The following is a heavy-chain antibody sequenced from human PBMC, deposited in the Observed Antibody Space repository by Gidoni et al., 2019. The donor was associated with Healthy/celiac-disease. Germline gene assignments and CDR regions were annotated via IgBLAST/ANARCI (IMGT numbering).Heavy chain of an antibody. V-gene: IGHV1-46*01. CDR3: ARAPGIVFAFDY. J-gene: IGHJ4*02. Sequence: GQGLEWMGIINPSGGSTSYAQKFQGRVTVTRDTSTSTVYMELSSLRSEDTAVYYCARAPGIVFAFDYWGQGTLVTVSS. D-gene: IGHD3-3*02. CDR2: INPSGGST.